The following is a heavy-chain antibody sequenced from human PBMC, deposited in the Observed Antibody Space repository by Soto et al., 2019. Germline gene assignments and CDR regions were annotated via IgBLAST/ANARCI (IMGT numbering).Heavy chain of an antibody. V-gene: IGHV3-33*01. Sequence: QEHLVESGGGVVQPGTSLRLSCAASGSIFRGYGMHWVRQAPGKGLEWVAVIWYDGSNKYYADSVKGRFTISRDNSKNMLYLQMDSLRAEDTAVYYCARDGIGGTVFRGFCDYWSQGTLVTISS. CDR3: ARDGIGGTVFRGFCDY. CDR2: IWYDGSNK. CDR1: GSIFRGYG. D-gene: IGHD1-7*01. J-gene: IGHJ4*02.